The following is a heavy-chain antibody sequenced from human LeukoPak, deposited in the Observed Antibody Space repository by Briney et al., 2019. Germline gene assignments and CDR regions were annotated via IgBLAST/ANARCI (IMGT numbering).Heavy chain of an antibody. CDR1: GYTFTGHY. Sequence: ASVKVSCKASGYTFTGHYLHWVRQAPGQGLEWMGWMNPNSGGTNYAQKFQGRVTMTRDTSSSTAYMELSRLRSDDTAVYYCARDSTPLYDFWRGGDGFDIWGQGTMVTVSS. J-gene: IGHJ3*02. CDR2: MNPNSGGT. CDR3: ARDSTPLYDFWRGGDGFDI. D-gene: IGHD3-3*01. V-gene: IGHV1-2*02.